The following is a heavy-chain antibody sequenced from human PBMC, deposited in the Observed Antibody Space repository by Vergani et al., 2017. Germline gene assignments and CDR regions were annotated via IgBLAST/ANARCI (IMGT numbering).Heavy chain of an antibody. CDR2: ININSGAT. CDR3: ATGWNDYGDFLFGWSPVF. Sequence: QVQLVQSGAEVKKPGASVKVSCKASGYTFSDHHLHWVRQAPGQGLEWVGWININSGATKLAQKFQGRVTMGTDTSISTGYMELSSLRSDDTAVYYCATGWNDYGDFLFGWSPVFWGQGTLITVSS. V-gene: IGHV1-2*02. CDR1: GYTFSDHH. D-gene: IGHD4-17*01. J-gene: IGHJ4*02.